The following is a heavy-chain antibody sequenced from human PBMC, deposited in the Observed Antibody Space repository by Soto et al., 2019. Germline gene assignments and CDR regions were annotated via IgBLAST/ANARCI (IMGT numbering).Heavy chain of an antibody. CDR2: ISYDGSNK. CDR1: GIRFSNYG. CDR3: AKDWMWEQQIYGMNV. J-gene: IGHJ6*02. Sequence: QEQLMESGGDEVQPGRSLRLSCAASGIRFSNYGMHWVRQAPGKGLEWVADISYDGSNKYYAESVKGRFTISRDNSKNTLHLQMNSLTVEDTAVYYCAKDWMWEQQIYGMNVWGQGTTVTVSS. D-gene: IGHD1-26*01. V-gene: IGHV3-30*18.